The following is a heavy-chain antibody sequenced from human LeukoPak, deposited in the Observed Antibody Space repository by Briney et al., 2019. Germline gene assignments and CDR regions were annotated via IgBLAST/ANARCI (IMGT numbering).Heavy chain of an antibody. V-gene: IGHV3-30-3*01. CDR1: GFSLSNYA. CDR2: TSYDGSNR. J-gene: IGHJ4*02. D-gene: IGHD3-22*01. Sequence: GRSLRLSCTASGFSLSNYAMYWLRQAPGKGPEWVAVTSYDGSNRYYADSVRGRFTISRDNSKNTLYLQMNSLRAEDTAVYYCARAGNYYDSSGYYYAWGQGTLVTVSS. CDR3: ARAGNYYDSSGYYYA.